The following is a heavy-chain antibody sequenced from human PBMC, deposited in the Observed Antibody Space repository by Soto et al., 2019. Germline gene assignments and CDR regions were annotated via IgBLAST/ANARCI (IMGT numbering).Heavy chain of an antibody. CDR2: INPNSGGT. Sequence: QVQLVQSGAEVKKPGASVKVSCKASGYTFTAYYMHWLRQAPGLGLEWMGWINPNSGGTNYAPRCQGTVTGTNEASSSTIYMELSSLRSYDTALNYCARADFDRSGNYNAAWFAPWGQGTLGTVSS. V-gene: IGHV1-2*02. CDR1: GYTFTAYY. J-gene: IGHJ5*02. D-gene: IGHD3-22*01. CDR3: ARADFDRSGNYNAAWFAP.